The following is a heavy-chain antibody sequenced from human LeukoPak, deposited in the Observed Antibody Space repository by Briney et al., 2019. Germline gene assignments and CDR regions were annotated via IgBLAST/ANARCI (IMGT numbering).Heavy chain of an antibody. CDR2: INHSGST. D-gene: IGHD5-18*01. J-gene: IGHJ6*03. CDR3: TRGRAGLGYSYVFYYYYYRDV. Sequence: PSETLSLTCAVYGGSFSGYYWSWIRQPPGKGLEWIVEINHSGSTNYNPSLKSRVTISVDTSKNQYSLKLSSVTAAGTAVYYCTRGRAGLGYSYVFYYYYYRDVWGKGNTVTVSS. V-gene: IGHV4-34*01. CDR1: GGSFSGYY.